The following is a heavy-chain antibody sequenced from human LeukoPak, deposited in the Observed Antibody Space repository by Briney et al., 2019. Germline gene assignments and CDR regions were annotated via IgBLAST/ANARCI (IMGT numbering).Heavy chain of an antibody. CDR3: ARRDTASDFDY. V-gene: IGHV4-59*01. CDR2: MYNSGST. D-gene: IGHD5-18*01. Sequence: SETLSLTCTVSGDSISSYYWTWIRQPPGKGLEWIGYMYNSGSTNYNPPPKSRVTISVDTSKNQFSLKLSSVTAADTAVYYCARRDTASDFDYWGQGILVTVSS. J-gene: IGHJ4*02. CDR1: GDSISSYY.